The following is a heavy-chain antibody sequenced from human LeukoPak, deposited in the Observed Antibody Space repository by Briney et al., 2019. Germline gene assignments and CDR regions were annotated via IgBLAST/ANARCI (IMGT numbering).Heavy chain of an antibody. CDR2: IYYSGST. J-gene: IGHJ4*02. V-gene: IGHV4-59*08. D-gene: IGHD5-18*01. CDR1: GGSISSYY. CDR3: ARHVGGDSYGYFDY. Sequence: SEALSLTCTVSGGSISSYYWSWIRQPPGKGLEWIGYIYYSGSTNYNPSLKSRVTISVDTSKNQFSLKLSSVTAADTAVYYCARHVGGDSYGYFDYWGQGTLVTVSS.